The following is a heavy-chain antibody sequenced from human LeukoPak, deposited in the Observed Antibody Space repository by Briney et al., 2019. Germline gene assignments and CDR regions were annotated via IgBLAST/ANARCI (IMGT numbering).Heavy chain of an antibody. Sequence: ASVKVSCTASGYTFTSYDINWVRQATGQGLEWMGWMNPNSGNTGYAQKFQGRVTMTRSTSISTAYMELSSLRSEDTAVYYCARGPGRYDSSGGGDYWGQGTLVTVSS. CDR3: ARGPGRYDSSGGGDY. V-gene: IGHV1-8*01. CDR2: MNPNSGNT. J-gene: IGHJ4*02. D-gene: IGHD3-22*01. CDR1: GYTFTSYD.